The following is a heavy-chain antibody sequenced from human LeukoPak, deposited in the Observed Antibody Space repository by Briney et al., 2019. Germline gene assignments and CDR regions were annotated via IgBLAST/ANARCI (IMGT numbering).Heavy chain of an antibody. J-gene: IGHJ4*02. D-gene: IGHD3-10*01. CDR2: IYYSGST. CDR3: ARVWFGELLDDYGYFDY. V-gene: IGHV4-61*01. CDR1: GGSVSSGSYY. Sequence: SETLSLTCTVSGGSVSSGSYYWSWIRQPPGKGLEWIGYIYYSGSTNYNPSLKSRVTISVDTSKNQFSLKLSSVTAADTAVYYCARVWFGELLDDYGYFDYWGQGTLVTVSS.